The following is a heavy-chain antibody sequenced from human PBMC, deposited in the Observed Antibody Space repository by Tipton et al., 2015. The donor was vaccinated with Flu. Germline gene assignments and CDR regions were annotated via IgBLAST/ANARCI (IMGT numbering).Heavy chain of an antibody. CDR2: IYHSGST. V-gene: IGHV4-38-2*01. CDR1: GYSISSGYY. D-gene: IGHD3-22*01. J-gene: IGHJ4*02. Sequence: TLSLTCAVSGYSISSGYYWGWIRQPPGKGLEWIGSIYHSGSTYYNPSLKSRVTISVDTSKNQFSLKLSSVTAADTAVYYCARTIVVVSYFDYWGRGTLVTVSS. CDR3: ARTIVVVSYFDY.